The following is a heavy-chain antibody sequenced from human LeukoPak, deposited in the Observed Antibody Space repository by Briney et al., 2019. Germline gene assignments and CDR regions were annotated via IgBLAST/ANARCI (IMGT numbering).Heavy chain of an antibody. CDR3: ARDPYYYDSSGPRGNNY. CDR1: GFTFSSYA. V-gene: IGHV1-2*02. J-gene: IGHJ4*02. D-gene: IGHD3-22*01. Sequence: PGRSLRLSCAASGFTFSSYAMHWVRQAPGQGLEWMGWINPNSGSTNYAQKLQGRVTMTRDTSITTAYMELSRLRSADTAVYYCARDPYYYDSSGPRGNNYWGQGTLVTVSS. CDR2: INPNSGST.